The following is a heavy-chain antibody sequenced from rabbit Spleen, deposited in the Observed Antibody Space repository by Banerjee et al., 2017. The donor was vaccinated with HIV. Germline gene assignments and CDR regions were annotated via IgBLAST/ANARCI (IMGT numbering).Heavy chain of an antibody. CDR1: GFDFSSNA. CDR2: IYTDIGAP. J-gene: IGHJ4*01. D-gene: IGHD1-1*01. V-gene: IGHV1S45*01. Sequence: QEQLVESGGGLVQPGASLTLTCKASGFDFSSNAICWVRQAPGKGLEWIGSIYTDIGAPYYATWAKGRFTISKTSSTTVTLQLNSLTAADTATYFCARDLDGVIGWNFGWWGQGTLVTVS. CDR3: ARDLDGVIGWNFGW.